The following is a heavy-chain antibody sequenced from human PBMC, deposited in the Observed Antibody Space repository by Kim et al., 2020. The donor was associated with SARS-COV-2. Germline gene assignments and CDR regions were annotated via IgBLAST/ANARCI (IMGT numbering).Heavy chain of an antibody. CDR2: INPSGGST. J-gene: IGHJ6*02. CDR1: GYTFTSYY. D-gene: IGHD3-3*01. CDR3: ARDALRFLEWLSGEITRGYGMDV. V-gene: IGHV1-46*01. Sequence: ASVKVSCKASGYTFTSYYMHWVRQAPGQGLEWMGIINPSGGSTSYAQKFQGRVTMTRDTSTSTVYMELSSLRSEDTAVYYCARDALRFLEWLSGEITRGYGMDVWGQGTTVTVSS.